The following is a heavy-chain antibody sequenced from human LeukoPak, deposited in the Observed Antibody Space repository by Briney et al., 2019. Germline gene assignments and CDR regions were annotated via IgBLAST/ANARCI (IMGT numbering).Heavy chain of an antibody. CDR2: ISSSGSTI. CDR3: ARDCRLNCARQPGFDS. V-gene: IGHV3-48*02. Sequence: GGSLRLSCAASGFTFSSYAMHWVRQAPGKGLEWVSYISSSGSTIYYADSVKGRLTISRDNAKNSLYLQLSSLRDEDTAVYYCARDCRLNCARQPGFDSRGQGTLVTVSS. J-gene: IGHJ5*01. CDR1: GFTFSSYA. D-gene: IGHD1-1*01.